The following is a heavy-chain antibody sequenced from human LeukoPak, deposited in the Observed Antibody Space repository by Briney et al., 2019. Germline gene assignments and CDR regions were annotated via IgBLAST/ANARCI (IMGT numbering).Heavy chain of an antibody. CDR2: IYYSGST. J-gene: IGHJ4*02. Sequence: SETLSLTCTVSGGSISSSSYYWGWIRQPPGKGLEWIGSIYYSGSTYYNPSLKSRVTISVDTSKNQFSLKLSSVTAADTAVYYCARQGSGWSGVDYWGQGTLVTVSS. CDR1: GGSISSSSYY. D-gene: IGHD6-19*01. CDR3: ARQGSGWSGVDY. V-gene: IGHV4-39*01.